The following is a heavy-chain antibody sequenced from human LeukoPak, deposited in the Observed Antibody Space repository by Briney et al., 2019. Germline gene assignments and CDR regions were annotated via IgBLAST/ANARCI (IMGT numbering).Heavy chain of an antibody. Sequence: PSETLSLTCAVYGGSFSGYYWSWIRQPPGKWLEWIGEINHSGSTNYNPSLKSRVTISVDTSKNQFSLKLSSVTAADTAVYYCAREGVKPYYYDSSGYFDYWGQGTLVTVSS. J-gene: IGHJ4*02. CDR2: INHSGST. V-gene: IGHV4-34*01. D-gene: IGHD3-22*01. CDR3: AREGVKPYYYDSSGYFDY. CDR1: GGSFSGYY.